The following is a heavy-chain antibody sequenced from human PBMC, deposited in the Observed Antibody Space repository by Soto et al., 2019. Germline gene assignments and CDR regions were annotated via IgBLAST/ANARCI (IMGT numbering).Heavy chain of an antibody. Sequence: QVQLQQWGAGLLKPSETLSLTCAVYGGSFSDYSWTWIRQPPGKGLEWIGEINESGSTNYTPSLERRVTISRDTSNNSFSLKLSAVTAADTAVYYCARGSHTLHSYDRSGFYHYVDYWGQGSLVTVSS. J-gene: IGHJ4*02. CDR3: ARGSHTLHSYDRSGFYHYVDY. D-gene: IGHD3-22*01. V-gene: IGHV4-34*01. CDR1: GGSFSDYS. CDR2: INESGST.